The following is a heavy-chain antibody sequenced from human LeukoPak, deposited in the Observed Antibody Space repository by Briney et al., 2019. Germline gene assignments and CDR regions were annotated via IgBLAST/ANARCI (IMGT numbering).Heavy chain of an antibody. Sequence: SETLSLTCTVSGGSISSYYWSWIRQPAGKGLEWIGRIYTSGSTNYNPSLKSRVTMSVDTSKNQFSLKLSSVTAADTAVYYCARGPYCTNGVCYFYNWFDPWGQGTLVTVSS. J-gene: IGHJ5*02. CDR1: GGSISSYY. D-gene: IGHD2-8*01. CDR3: ARGPYCTNGVCYFYNWFDP. V-gene: IGHV4-4*07. CDR2: IYTSGST.